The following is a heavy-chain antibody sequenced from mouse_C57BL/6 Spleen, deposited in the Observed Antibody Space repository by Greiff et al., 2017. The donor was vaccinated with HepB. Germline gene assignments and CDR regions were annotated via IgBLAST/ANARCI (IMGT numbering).Heavy chain of an antibody. CDR2: IDPETGGT. D-gene: IGHD2-5*01. CDR1: GYTFTDYE. V-gene: IGHV1-15*01. Sequence: VQLQQSGAELVRPGASVTLSCKASGYTFTDYEMHWVKQTPVHGLEWIGAIDPETGGTAYNQKFKGKAILTADKSSSTAYMELRSLTSEDAAVYYCARAYYSNYVLAYWGQGTLVTVSA. J-gene: IGHJ3*01. CDR3: ARAYYSNYVLAY.